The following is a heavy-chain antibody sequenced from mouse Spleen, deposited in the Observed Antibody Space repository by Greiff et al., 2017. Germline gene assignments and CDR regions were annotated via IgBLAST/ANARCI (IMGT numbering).Heavy chain of an antibody. D-gene: IGHD1-1*01. CDR3: ARNYGSSLFDY. Sequence: VQLQQPGAELVMPGASVKLSCKASGYTFTSYWMHWVKQRPGQGLEWIGEIDPSDSYTNYNQKFKGKATLTVDKSSSTAYMQLSSLTSEDSAVYYCARNYGSSLFDYWGQGTTLTVSS. J-gene: IGHJ2*01. CDR2: IDPSDSYT. CDR1: GYTFTSYW. V-gene: IGHV1-69*01.